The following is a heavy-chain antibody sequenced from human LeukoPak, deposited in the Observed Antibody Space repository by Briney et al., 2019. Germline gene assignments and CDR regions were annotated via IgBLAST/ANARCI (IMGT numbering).Heavy chain of an antibody. Sequence: GGALRLSCAASGFTFSSYAMRWVRQAPGKGVEWVSAISGSSGSTYYADSVKGRFTISRDNSKNTLYLQMNSLRAEDTAVYYCAKDHLYEWELLLADYGGKGTLVTVS. CDR3: AKDHLYEWELLLADY. CDR2: ISGSSGST. V-gene: IGHV3-23*01. J-gene: IGHJ4*02. CDR1: GFTFSSYA. D-gene: IGHD1-26*01.